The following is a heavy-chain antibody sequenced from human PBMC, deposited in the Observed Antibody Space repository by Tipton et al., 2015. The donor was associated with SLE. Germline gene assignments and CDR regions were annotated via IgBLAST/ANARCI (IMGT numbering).Heavy chain of an antibody. D-gene: IGHD6-13*01. J-gene: IGHJ4*02. Sequence: TLSLTCAVYGGSFSGYYWSWIRQPPGKGLEWIGGIYHSGSTNYNPSLKSRVTISVDTSKNQFSLKLSSVTAADTAVYYCASRGYSSSWYREIVDYWGQGTLVTVSS. V-gene: IGHV4-34*01. CDR1: GGSFSGYY. CDR3: ASRGYSSSWYREIVDY. CDR2: IYHSGST.